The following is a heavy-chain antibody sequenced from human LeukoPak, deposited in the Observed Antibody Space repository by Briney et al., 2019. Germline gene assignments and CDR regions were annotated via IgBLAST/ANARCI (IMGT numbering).Heavy chain of an antibody. CDR3: ARDAAAAIPAYYGMDV. Sequence: GASVKVSCKASGYTFTGYYMHWVRQAPGQGLEWMGWINPNSGGTNYAQKFQGRVTMTRDTSISTAYMELSRLRSDDTAVYYCARDAAAAIPAYYGMDVWGQGTTVTVSS. D-gene: IGHD2-2*02. CDR1: GYTFTGYY. V-gene: IGHV1-2*02. J-gene: IGHJ6*02. CDR2: INPNSGGT.